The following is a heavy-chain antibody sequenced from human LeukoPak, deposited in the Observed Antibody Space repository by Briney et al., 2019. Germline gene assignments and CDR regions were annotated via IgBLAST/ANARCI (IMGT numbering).Heavy chain of an antibody. J-gene: IGHJ6*03. Sequence: SETLSLTCTVSGGSISSYYWSWIRQPPGKGLEWIGYIYTSGSTNYNPSPKSRVTISVDTSKNQFSLKLSSVTAADTAVYYCVRRGVVVPAAIPRYYYYYMDVWGKGTTVTVSS. CDR1: GGSISSYY. D-gene: IGHD2-2*02. CDR3: VRRGVVVPAAIPRYYYYYMDV. V-gene: IGHV4-4*09. CDR2: IYTSGST.